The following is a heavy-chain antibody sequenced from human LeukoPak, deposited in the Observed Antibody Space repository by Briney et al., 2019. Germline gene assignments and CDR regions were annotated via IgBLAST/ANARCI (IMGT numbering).Heavy chain of an antibody. CDR3: GKGQNGAPDI. V-gene: IGHV3-7*04. Sequence: GESLKISCAASGFPFSTCWMTWVRQAPGKGLEWVANIKQDGGEQNYVDSVRGRFTISRDNAKNSVYLQMNSLRVEDTAVYYCGKGQNGAPDIWGQGTVVTVSP. J-gene: IGHJ3*02. CDR1: GFPFSTCW. D-gene: IGHD4/OR15-4a*01. CDR2: IKQDGGEQ.